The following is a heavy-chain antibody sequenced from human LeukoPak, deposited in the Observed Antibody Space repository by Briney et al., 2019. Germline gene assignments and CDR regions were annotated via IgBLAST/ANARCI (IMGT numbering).Heavy chain of an antibody. CDR2: ISATGGNT. CDR3: AKDLRPRAPLWYFDY. Sequence: GGSLRLSCAASGFTFGSYAMNWVRQAPGKGLEWVSTISATGGNTYYADSVKGRFTISRDNSKNTLYLQMNSLRVEDTAVYYCAKDLRPRAPLWYFDYWGQGAPVTVSS. J-gene: IGHJ4*02. D-gene: IGHD3-10*01. V-gene: IGHV3-23*01. CDR1: GFTFGSYA.